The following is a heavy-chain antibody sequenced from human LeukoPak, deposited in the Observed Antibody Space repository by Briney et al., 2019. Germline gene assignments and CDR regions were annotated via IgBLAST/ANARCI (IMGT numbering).Heavy chain of an antibody. CDR2: ISSSSSYI. CDR1: GFTFSSYS. Sequence: GGSLRLSCAASGFTFSSYSMAWVRQAPGKGLEWVSSISSSSSYIYYADSVKGRFTISRDNAKNSLYLQMNSLRAEDTAVYYCARGLRQWLVPGDNWFDPWGQGTLVTVSS. D-gene: IGHD6-19*01. V-gene: IGHV3-21*01. J-gene: IGHJ5*02. CDR3: ARGLRQWLVPGDNWFDP.